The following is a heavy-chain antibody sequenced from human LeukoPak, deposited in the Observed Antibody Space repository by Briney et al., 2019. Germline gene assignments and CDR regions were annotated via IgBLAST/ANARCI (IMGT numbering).Heavy chain of an antibody. CDR3: ARRQTTVETPEGDYFDY. Sequence: GESLKISCKGSGYSFSSYWIGWVRQMPGKGLEWMGIIYPGDSDTRYSPSFQGQVTISADKSISTAYLQWSSLKASDTAMYYCARRQTTVETPEGDYFDYWGQGTLVTVSS. CDR1: GYSFSSYW. D-gene: IGHD4-23*01. CDR2: IYPGDSDT. V-gene: IGHV5-51*01. J-gene: IGHJ4*02.